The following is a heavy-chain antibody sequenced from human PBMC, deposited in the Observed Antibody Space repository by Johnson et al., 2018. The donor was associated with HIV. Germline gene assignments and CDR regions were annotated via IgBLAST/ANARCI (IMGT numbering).Heavy chain of an antibody. J-gene: IGHJ3*02. Sequence: QVQLVESGGGLVKPGGSLRLSCAASGFTFGDYYMTWIRQAPGKGLEWVSSISSSGNTIYYADSVQGRFTISRENAKNSLYLQMNSLRAGDTAVYYCARGPRSSGWYPYAFDIWGQGTMVTVSS. V-gene: IGHV3-11*04. CDR2: ISSSGNTI. D-gene: IGHD6-19*01. CDR1: GFTFGDYY. CDR3: ARGPRSSGWYPYAFDI.